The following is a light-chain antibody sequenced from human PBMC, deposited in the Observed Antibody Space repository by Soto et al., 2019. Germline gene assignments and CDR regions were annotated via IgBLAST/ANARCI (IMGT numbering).Light chain of an antibody. V-gene: IGKV1-9*01. CDR1: QAITNN. CDR3: QQYESYSPWT. Sequence: DIHLTQSPSSLSASVGDRVTITCRASQAITNNLAWYQQKPGNPPRLLIYEESTLHSGVPSRFSGRKVGTEFTLTISNLQPDDFATYYCQQYESYSPWTFGQGTKVDIK. CDR2: EES. J-gene: IGKJ1*01.